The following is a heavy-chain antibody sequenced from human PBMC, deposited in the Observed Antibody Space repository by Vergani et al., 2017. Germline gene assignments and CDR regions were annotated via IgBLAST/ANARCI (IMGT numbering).Heavy chain of an antibody. Sequence: QLQLQESGSGLVKPSQTLSLTCAVSGGSISSGGYSWSWIRQPPGKGLEWIGYIYHSGSTYYNPSLKSRVTISVDRSKNQFSLKLSSVTAADTAVYYCARDRWYCSSTSCTGYYYYYMDVWGK. CDR2: IYHSGST. J-gene: IGHJ6*03. V-gene: IGHV4-30-2*01. CDR3: ARDRWYCSSTSCTGYYYYYMDV. CDR1: GGSISSGGYS. D-gene: IGHD2-2*01.